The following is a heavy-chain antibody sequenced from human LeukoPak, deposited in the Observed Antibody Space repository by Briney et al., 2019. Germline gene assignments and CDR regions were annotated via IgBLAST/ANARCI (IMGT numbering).Heavy chain of an antibody. CDR2: IIPIFGTA. V-gene: IGHV1-69*01. J-gene: IGHJ6*03. D-gene: IGHD2-15*01. CDR1: GGTFSSYA. Sequence: TVKVSCKASGGTFSSYAISWVRQAPGQGLEWMGGIIPIFGTANYAQKFQGRVTITADESTSTAYMELSSLRSEDTAVYYCARVSRRLYCSGGSCYSKSYYHYYMDVWGKGTTVTVSS. CDR3: ARVSRRLYCSGGSCYSKSYYHYYMDV.